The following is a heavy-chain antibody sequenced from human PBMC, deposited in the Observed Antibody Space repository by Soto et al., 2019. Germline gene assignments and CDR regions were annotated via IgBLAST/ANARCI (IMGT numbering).Heavy chain of an antibody. CDR3: ARGFCITGTSTFYY. CDR2: ISSSSTYI. CDR1: GFTFSSYS. J-gene: IGHJ4*02. V-gene: IGHV3-21*01. Sequence: GGSLRLSCAASGFTFSSYSMNWVRQAPGKGLEWVSSISSSSTYIYYADSVKGRFTISRDNAKNSLYLQMNSLRAEDTAVYYCARGFCITGTSTFYYWGQGTLVTVSS. D-gene: IGHD1-20*01.